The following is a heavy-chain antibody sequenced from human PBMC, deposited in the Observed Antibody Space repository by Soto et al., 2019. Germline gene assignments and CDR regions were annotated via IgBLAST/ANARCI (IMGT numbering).Heavy chain of an antibody. D-gene: IGHD2-15*01. CDR3: ARGKVQCCGGSCYGYYNGGMDV. V-gene: IGHV4-34*01. Sequence: EPLSHTSAVYGASCTWYYWTWIRQPPRKGREWNGEINHSGSTNPNLSLQRRVAIPVDSSHNQFTLHLCSATAADTAVYYCARGKVQCCGGSCYGYYNGGMDVWGQGTTVTVSS. CDR1: GASCTWYY. CDR2: INHSGST. J-gene: IGHJ6*02.